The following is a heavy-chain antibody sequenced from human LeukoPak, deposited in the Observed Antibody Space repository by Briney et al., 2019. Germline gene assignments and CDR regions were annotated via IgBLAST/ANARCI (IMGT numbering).Heavy chain of an antibody. D-gene: IGHD3-10*02. CDR1: GFTFSRYA. CDR2: ISSNGGST. CDR3: VKGGYYVREGTD. V-gene: IGHV3-64D*09. Sequence: GGSLRLSCSASGFTFSRYAMHWVRQAPGKGLQYVSVISSNGGSTDYVDSVKGRFTISRDNSKNTLYLQMSSLRAEDTAVYYCVKGGYYVREGTDWGQGTLVTVSS. J-gene: IGHJ4*02.